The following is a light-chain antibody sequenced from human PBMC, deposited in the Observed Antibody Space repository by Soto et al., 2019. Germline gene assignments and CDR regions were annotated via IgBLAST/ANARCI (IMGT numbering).Light chain of an antibody. Sequence: QPVLTQSPSASASLGASVKLTCTLSSGHSSYAIAWHQQQPEKGPRYLMKLNSDGSHSKGDGIPDRFSGSNSGAERYLTISCLQYEDEADYYCQTWGTGPWVFGGGTQLTVL. CDR1: SGHSSYA. J-gene: IGLJ3*02. CDR3: QTWGTGPWV. CDR2: LNSDGSH. V-gene: IGLV4-69*01.